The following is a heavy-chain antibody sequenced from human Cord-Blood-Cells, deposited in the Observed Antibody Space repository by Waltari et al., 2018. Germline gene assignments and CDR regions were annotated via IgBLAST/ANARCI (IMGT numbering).Heavy chain of an antibody. CDR2: IRSNGCST. J-gene: IGHJ4*02. D-gene: IGHD3-16*01. Sequence: EVQLVESGGGLVQPGGSLRLSCAASGFTFSSYAMHWVRQAPGKGLEYVSDIRSNGCSTYYASSVKGRFTISRDNSKNTLYLQMGSLRAEDMAVYYCAIGDGGFDYWGQGTLVTVSS. CDR3: AIGDGGFDY. CDR1: GFTFSSYA. V-gene: IGHV3-64*01.